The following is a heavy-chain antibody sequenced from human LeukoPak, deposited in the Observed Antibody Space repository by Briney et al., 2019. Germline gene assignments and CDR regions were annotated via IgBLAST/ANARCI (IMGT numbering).Heavy chain of an antibody. Sequence: GGSLRLSCAASGFTFSSYAMSWVRQAPGKGLEWVSSISSGGRYVYYADSVKGRFTISRDNAKNSLYLQMNSLRAEDTAVYYCARDVRDEYSSGWYPIGYWGQGTLVTVSS. V-gene: IGHV3-21*01. CDR3: ARDVRDEYSSGWYPIGY. J-gene: IGHJ4*02. D-gene: IGHD6-19*01. CDR2: ISSGGRYV. CDR1: GFTFSSYA.